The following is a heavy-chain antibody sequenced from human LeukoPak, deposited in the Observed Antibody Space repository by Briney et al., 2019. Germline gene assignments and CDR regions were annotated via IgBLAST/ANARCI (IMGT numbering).Heavy chain of an antibody. V-gene: IGHV3-9*01. CDR3: AKDGIHDSSGYYYDEGYYFDY. CDR2: ISWNSGSI. J-gene: IGHJ4*02. D-gene: IGHD3-22*01. Sequence: PGGSLRLSCAASGFTFDDYAMHWVRQAPGKGLEWVSCISWNSGSIGYADSVKGRFTISRDNAKNSLYLQMNSLRAEDTALYYCAKDGIHDSSGYYYDEGYYFDYWGQGTLVTVSS. CDR1: GFTFDDYA.